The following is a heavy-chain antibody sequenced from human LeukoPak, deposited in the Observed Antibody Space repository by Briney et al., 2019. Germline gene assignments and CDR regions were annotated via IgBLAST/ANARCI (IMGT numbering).Heavy chain of an antibody. CDR1: GFTFNSYE. CDR2: ISSSGTTI. CDR3: ARDRGRRGITMRSDAFDI. Sequence: GGSLRLSCAASGFTFNSYEMYWVRQAPGKGLEWVSYISSSGTTIYYADSVKGRFTISRDNAKNSLYLQMNSLRAEDTAVYYCARDRGRRGITMRSDAFDIWGQGTMVAVSS. J-gene: IGHJ3*02. D-gene: IGHD3-22*01. V-gene: IGHV3-48*03.